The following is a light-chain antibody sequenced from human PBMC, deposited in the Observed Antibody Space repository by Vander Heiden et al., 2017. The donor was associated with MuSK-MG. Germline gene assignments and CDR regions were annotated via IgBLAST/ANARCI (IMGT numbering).Light chain of an antibody. CDR2: QDS. Sequence: SSELTQPPSVSVSPGQTASITCPGDKLGDKYACWYQQKPGQSPVLVIYQDSKRPSGIPERFSGSNSGNTATLTISGTQAMDEAYYYCQAWDSSTVVFGGGTKLTVL. CDR3: QAWDSSTVV. J-gene: IGLJ2*01. CDR1: KLGDKY. V-gene: IGLV3-1*01.